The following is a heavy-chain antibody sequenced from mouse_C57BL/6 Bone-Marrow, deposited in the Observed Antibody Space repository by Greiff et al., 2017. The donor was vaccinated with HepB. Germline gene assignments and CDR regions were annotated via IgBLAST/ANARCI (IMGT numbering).Heavy chain of an antibody. CDR2: IYPGSGST. CDR1: GYTFTSYW. V-gene: IGHV1-55*01. D-gene: IGHD1-1*01. CDR3: ATSITSVVEGFAY. J-gene: IGHJ3*01. Sequence: QVQLQQPRAELVKPGASVKMSCKASGYTFTSYWITWVKQRPGQGLEWIGDIYPGSGSTNYNEKFKSKATLTVDTSSSTAYMQLSSLTSEDSAVYYFATSITSVVEGFAYWGQGTLVTVSA.